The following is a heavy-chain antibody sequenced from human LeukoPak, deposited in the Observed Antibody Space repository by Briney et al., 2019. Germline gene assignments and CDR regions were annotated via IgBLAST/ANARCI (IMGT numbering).Heavy chain of an antibody. V-gene: IGHV4-59*01. J-gene: IGHJ4*02. CDR1: GGSINTYY. Sequence: PSETLSLTCTVSGGSINTYYWSWIRQPPGKGLEWIGYIYYSGSTNYNPSLKSRVTISVDTSKNQFSLKLSSVTTADTAIYYCARGLYGSKGIFVYWGQGTLVTVSS. D-gene: IGHD3-10*01. CDR2: IYYSGST. CDR3: ARGLYGSKGIFVY.